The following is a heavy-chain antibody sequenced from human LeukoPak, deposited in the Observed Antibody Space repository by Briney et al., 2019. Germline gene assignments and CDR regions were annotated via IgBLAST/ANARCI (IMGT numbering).Heavy chain of an antibody. CDR2: ISSSGSAI. D-gene: IGHD2-15*01. CDR1: GFPLSSYS. J-gene: IGHJ4*02. Sequence: GGSLRLSCAASGFPLSSYSINWVRQAPGKGLEWVSYISSSGSAIYYVDSVKGRFTVSRDNAKNSLFLQMNSPRAEDTAVYYCVRVKGSYFDYWGQGALVSVSS. CDR3: VRVKGSYFDY. V-gene: IGHV3-48*01.